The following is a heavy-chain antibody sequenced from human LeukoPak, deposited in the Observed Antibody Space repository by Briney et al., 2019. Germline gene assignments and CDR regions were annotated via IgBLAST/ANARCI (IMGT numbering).Heavy chain of an antibody. D-gene: IGHD1-26*01. Sequence: GGSLRLSCAASGFTVSSNYMSWVRQAPGKGLEWVSVIYSGGSTYYADSVKGRFTISRDNSKNTLYLQMNSLRAEDTAVYYCASPRYSGSYYGFDYWGQRTLVTVSS. CDR2: IYSGGST. V-gene: IGHV3-53*01. J-gene: IGHJ4*02. CDR3: ASPRYSGSYYGFDY. CDR1: GFTVSSNY.